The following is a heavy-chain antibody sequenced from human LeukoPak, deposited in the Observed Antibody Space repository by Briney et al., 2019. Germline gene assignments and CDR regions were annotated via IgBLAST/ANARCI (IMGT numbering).Heavy chain of an antibody. Sequence: ASVKVSCKASGYTFTSYYMHWVRQAPGQGLEWMGIINPSGGSTSYAQKFQGRVTMTRDTSMSTVYMELSSLRSEDTAVYYCAREDYGLGYFDYWGQGTLVTVSS. J-gene: IGHJ4*02. D-gene: IGHD4-17*01. CDR2: INPSGGST. CDR3: AREDYGLGYFDY. CDR1: GYTFTSYY. V-gene: IGHV1-46*01.